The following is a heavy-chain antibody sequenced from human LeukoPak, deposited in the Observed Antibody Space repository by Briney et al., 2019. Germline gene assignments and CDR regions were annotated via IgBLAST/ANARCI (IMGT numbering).Heavy chain of an antibody. D-gene: IGHD1-26*01. CDR1: GFTLSSYG. V-gene: IGHV3-30*18. J-gene: IGHJ4*02. CDR3: AKDVSGSYFDY. CDR2: ISYGGSNK. Sequence: PGRSLRLSCAASGFTLSSYGMHWVRQAPGKGLEWVAVISYGGSNKYYADSVKGRFTISRDNSKNTLYLQMNSLRAEDTAVYYCAKDVSGSYFDYWGQGTLVTVSS.